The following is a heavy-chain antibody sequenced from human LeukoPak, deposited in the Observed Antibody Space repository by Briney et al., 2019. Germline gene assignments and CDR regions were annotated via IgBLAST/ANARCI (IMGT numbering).Heavy chain of an antibody. CDR3: ARRDYYDSSGYYFDY. CDR2: IKQDGSEK. J-gene: IGHJ4*02. CDR1: GFTFSTYW. D-gene: IGHD3-22*01. Sequence: PGGSLRLSCAASGFTFSTYWMSWVRQAPGKGLEWVANIKQDGSEKYYVDSVKGRFTISRDNAKNSLYLQMNSLRAEDTAVYYCARRDYYDSSGYYFDYWGQGTLVTVSS. V-gene: IGHV3-7*01.